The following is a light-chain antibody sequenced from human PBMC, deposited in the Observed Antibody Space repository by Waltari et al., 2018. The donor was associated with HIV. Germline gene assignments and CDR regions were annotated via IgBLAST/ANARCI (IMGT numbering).Light chain of an antibody. CDR3: ASYAGRNTLV. CDR1: ASDVGAYNY. J-gene: IGLJ2*01. V-gene: IGLV2-8*01. CDR2: EVL. Sequence: QSALTQPPSASGSPGQSVTISCTGKASDVGAYNYVSWYQQHPGKPPKLIIYEVLKRPSGVPDRFSGSKSGNTAFLTVSGLQAEDEANYYCASYAGRNTLVFGGGTKLTVL.